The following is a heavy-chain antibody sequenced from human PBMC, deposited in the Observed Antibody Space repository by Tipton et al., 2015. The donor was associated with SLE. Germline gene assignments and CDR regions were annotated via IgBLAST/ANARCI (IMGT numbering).Heavy chain of an antibody. CDR3: ARGSGLDAFDI. CDR2: INSDGSST. J-gene: IGHJ3*02. V-gene: IGHV3-74*01. CDR1: GFTFSSYW. Sequence: SLRLSCAASGFTFSSYWMRWVRQAPGKGLVWVSRINSDGSSTSYADSVKGRFTISRDNAKNTLYLQMNSLRAEDTAVYYCARGSGLDAFDIWGQGTMVTVSS. D-gene: IGHD3-10*01.